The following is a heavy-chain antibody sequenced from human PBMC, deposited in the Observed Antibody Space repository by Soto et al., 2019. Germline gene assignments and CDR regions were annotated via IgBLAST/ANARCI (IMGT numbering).Heavy chain of an antibody. CDR2: ISSSSSYI. CDR3: ARDTTADYGDYFSDRNDYYYYYYMDV. D-gene: IGHD4-17*01. CDR1: GFTFSSYS. Sequence: GGSLRLSCAASGFTFSSYSMNWVRQAPGKGLEWVSSISSSSSYIYYADSVKGRFTISRDNAKNSLYLQMNSLRAEDTAVYYCARDTTADYGDYFSDRNDYYYYYYMDVWGKGTTVTVSS. J-gene: IGHJ6*03. V-gene: IGHV3-21*01.